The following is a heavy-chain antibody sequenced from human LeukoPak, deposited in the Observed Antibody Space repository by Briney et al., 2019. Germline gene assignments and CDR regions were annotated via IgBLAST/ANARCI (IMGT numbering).Heavy chain of an antibody. D-gene: IGHD3-22*01. V-gene: IGHV3-9*01. CDR2: ISWNSGSI. CDR1: GFTFDDYA. CDR3: AKEIGRYYYMDV. J-gene: IGHJ6*03. Sequence: QPGRSLRLSCAASGFTFDDYAMHCVRQAPGKGLEWVSGISWNSGSIGYADSVKGRFTISRDNAKNSLYLQMNSLRAEDTALYYCAKEIGRYYYMDVWGKGTTVTVSS.